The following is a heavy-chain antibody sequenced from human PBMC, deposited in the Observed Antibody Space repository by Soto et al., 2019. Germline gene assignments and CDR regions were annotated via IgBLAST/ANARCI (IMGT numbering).Heavy chain of an antibody. J-gene: IGHJ4*02. CDR3: ARVSLVGPSGGRYFDY. V-gene: IGHV3-72*01. CDR2: IKNKANSDTT. Sequence: EVQLLQSGGGLVQPGGSLRLSCAASGFTFSAHYMDWVRQAPGKGLEWVGRIKNKANSDTTDYAVSVQGRFTISREDSQNILYLQMNSLKAEDTAMYYCARVSLVGPSGGRYFDYWGQGSQVAVSS. CDR1: GFTFSAHY. D-gene: IGHD1-26*01.